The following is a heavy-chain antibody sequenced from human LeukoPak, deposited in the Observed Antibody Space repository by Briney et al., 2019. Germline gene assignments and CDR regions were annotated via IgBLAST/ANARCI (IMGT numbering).Heavy chain of an antibody. Sequence: PSQTLSLTCTVSGASISSTSYYSAWTRQPPGKGLEWGGSIYYSGSTNYNPSLKSRVIISVGTSKNQFFLQLSSVTAADAAVYYCARGQVWFGRSSDYWGQGTLVTVSS. V-gene: IGHV4-39*07. D-gene: IGHD3-10*01. CDR1: GASISSTSYY. CDR2: IYYSGST. CDR3: ARGQVWFGRSSDY. J-gene: IGHJ4*02.